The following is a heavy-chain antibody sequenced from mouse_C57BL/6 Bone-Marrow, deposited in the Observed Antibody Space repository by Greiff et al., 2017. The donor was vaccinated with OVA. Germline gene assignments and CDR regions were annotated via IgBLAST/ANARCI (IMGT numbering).Heavy chain of an antibody. J-gene: IGHJ2*01. CDR1: GYSITSGYY. D-gene: IGHD1-1*01. CDR2: ISYDGSN. V-gene: IGHV3-6*01. Sequence: EVQLQESGPGLVKPPQSLSLTCSVTGYSITSGYYWNWIRQFPGNKLEWMGYISYDGSNNYNPSLKNRISITRDTSKNQFFLKLNSVTTEDTATYYCARAGITTVVAPYYFDYWGQGTTLTVSS. CDR3: ARAGITTVVAPYYFDY.